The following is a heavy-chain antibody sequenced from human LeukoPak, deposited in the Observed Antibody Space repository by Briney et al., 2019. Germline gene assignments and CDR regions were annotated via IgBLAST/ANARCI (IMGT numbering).Heavy chain of an antibody. CDR1: GYTFTGYY. CDR3: ARSRTSPFYY. V-gene: IGHV1-2*02. J-gene: IGHJ4*01. D-gene: IGHD1-14*01. Sequence: ALVKVSCKASGYTFTGYYIHWVRQAPGQGLEWMGWINPNSGGTNYAQKFQGRVTMTRDTSISTDYMELSRLRSDDTDVYYCARSRTSPFYYWGQGTLVTVSS. CDR2: INPNSGGT.